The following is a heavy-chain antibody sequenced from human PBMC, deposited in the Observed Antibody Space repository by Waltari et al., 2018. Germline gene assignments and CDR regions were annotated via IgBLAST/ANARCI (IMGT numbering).Heavy chain of an antibody. CDR3: ARVMTTVTTFPDAFDI. J-gene: IGHJ3*02. Sequence: QVQLVQSGAEVKKPGASVKVSCKASGYTFTSYAMHWVRQAPGQRLEWMGWINAGNGNTNYAQKLQGRVTMTTDTSTSTAYMELRSLRSDDTAVYYCARVMTTVTTFPDAFDIWGQGTMVTVSS. V-gene: IGHV1-3*01. CDR2: INAGNGNT. CDR1: GYTFTSYA. D-gene: IGHD4-17*01.